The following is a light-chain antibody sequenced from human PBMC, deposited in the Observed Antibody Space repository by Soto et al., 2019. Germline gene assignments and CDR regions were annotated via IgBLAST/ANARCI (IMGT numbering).Light chain of an antibody. CDR3: CSYAGSSTFDVV. CDR2: EGS. Sequence: QSALTQPASVPGSPGQSITISCTGTSSDVGSYNLVSWYQQHPGKAPKLMIYEGSKRPSGVSNRFSGSKSGNTASLTISGLQAEDEADYYCCSYAGSSTFDVVFGGGTQLTVL. V-gene: IGLV2-23*03. CDR1: SSDVGSYNL. J-gene: IGLJ2*01.